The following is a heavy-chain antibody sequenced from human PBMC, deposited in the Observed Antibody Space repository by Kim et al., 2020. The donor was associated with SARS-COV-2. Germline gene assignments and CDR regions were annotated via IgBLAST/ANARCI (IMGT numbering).Heavy chain of an antibody. CDR3: TTEGPPYGHHSLAV. V-gene: IGHV3-15*01. CDR1: GFTFSNAW. D-gene: IGHD3-10*01. Sequence: GGSLRLSCVASGFTFSNAWMSWVRQAPGQGLEWVGRIKAESNGGTPFYADPVNGRFTVSRDDSKNTLYLQMNSLKAEYTAVYYCTTEGPPYGHHSLAVWGQGSAVTVSS. CDR2: IKAESNGGTP. J-gene: IGHJ6*02.